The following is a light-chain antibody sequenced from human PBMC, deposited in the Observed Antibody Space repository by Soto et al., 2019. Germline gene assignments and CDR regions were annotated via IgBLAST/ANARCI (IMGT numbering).Light chain of an antibody. V-gene: IGKV1-5*01. J-gene: IGKJ5*01. Sequence: DIQMTQSPSTLSASVGDRVTITFRASQSISSWLAWYQQKPGKAPKLLIYDASSLESGVPSRFSGSGSGTEFTLTISSLQPDDFATYYCQQYNSYHTFGQGTRLEI. CDR3: QQYNSYHT. CDR2: DAS. CDR1: QSISSW.